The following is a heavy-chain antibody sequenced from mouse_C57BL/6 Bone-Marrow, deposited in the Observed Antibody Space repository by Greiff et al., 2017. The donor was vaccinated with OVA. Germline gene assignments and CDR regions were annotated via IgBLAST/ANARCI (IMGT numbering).Heavy chain of an antibody. V-gene: IGHV5-16*01. J-gene: IGHJ3*01. CDR2: INYDGSST. Sequence: EVKLMESEGGLVQPGSSMKLSCTASGFTFSDYYMAWVRQVPEKGLEWVANINYDGSSTYYLDSLKSRFIISRDNAKNILYLQMSSLKSEDTATYYCARVGHHAFAYWGQGTLVTVSA. CDR3: ARVGHHAFAY. CDR1: GFTFSDYY.